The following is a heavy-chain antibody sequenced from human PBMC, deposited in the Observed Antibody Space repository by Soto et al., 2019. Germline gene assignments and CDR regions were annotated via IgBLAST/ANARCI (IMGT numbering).Heavy chain of an antibody. V-gene: IGHV3-66*04. J-gene: IGHJ4*02. Sequence: EVQLVESGGGLVQPGGSLRLSCAASGVTVSSNYMSWVRQAPGKGLEWVSGIYSGGSTHYADSVKGRFTISRDNSKNTLYLQMNSLRAEDTAVYYCARHVYHSGGGYFDYWGQGTLVTVSS. CDR2: IYSGGST. D-gene: IGHD2-8*02. CDR1: GVTVSSNY. CDR3: ARHVYHSGGGYFDY.